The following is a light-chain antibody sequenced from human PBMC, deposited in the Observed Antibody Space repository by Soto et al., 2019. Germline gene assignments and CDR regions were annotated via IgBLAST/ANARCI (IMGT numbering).Light chain of an antibody. Sequence: EAVLTQSPATLSVFPGERATLSCRASQSVATNLAWYQQRPGQAPRLLIYGASKRAIGLPARFSGSGSGTEFTLTISGLQSEDFALYYCQQYQNLWTFGQGTKVDIK. J-gene: IGKJ1*01. CDR1: QSVATN. V-gene: IGKV3-15*01. CDR2: GAS. CDR3: QQYQNLWT.